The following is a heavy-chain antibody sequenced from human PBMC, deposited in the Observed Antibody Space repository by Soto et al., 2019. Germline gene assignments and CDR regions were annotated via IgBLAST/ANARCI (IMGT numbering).Heavy chain of an antibody. CDR1: GGTFSSYA. D-gene: IGHD6-19*01. J-gene: IGHJ6*02. CDR3: ARGLAVAGMGYYYYGMDV. Sequence: QVQLVQSGAEVKKPGSSVKVPCKASGGTFSSYAISWVRQAPGQGLEWMGGIIPIFGTANYAQKFQGRVTITADKSTSTAYMELSSLRSEDTAVYYCARGLAVAGMGYYYYGMDVWGQGTTVTVSS. V-gene: IGHV1-69*06. CDR2: IIPIFGTA.